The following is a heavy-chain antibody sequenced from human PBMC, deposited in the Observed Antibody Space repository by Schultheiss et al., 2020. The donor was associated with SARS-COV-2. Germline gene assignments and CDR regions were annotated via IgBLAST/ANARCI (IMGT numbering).Heavy chain of an antibody. CDR2: INPNSGGT. D-gene: IGHD3-10*01. CDR3: AKHYSVLLWFGELLG. V-gene: IGHV1-2*04. Sequence: ASVKVSCKASGYTFTDYYIHWVRQAPGQGLEWMGWINPNSGGTNYAQKFQGWVTMTRDTSISTAYMELSRLRSDDTAVYYCAKHYSVLLWFGELLGWGQGTLVTVSS. J-gene: IGHJ4*02. CDR1: GYTFTDYY.